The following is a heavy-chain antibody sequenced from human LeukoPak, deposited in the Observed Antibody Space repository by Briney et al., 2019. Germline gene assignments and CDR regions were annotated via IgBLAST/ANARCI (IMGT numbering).Heavy chain of an antibody. D-gene: IGHD3-9*01. CDR1: GFPFTSRV. J-gene: IGHJ4*02. V-gene: IGHV3-48*02. CDR2: INHNGEAI. CDR3: ARDYDWALDF. Sequence: PGGSLRLSFAAPGFPFTSRVIGWVRRAPGKGRGWIAYINHNGEAIYYPEFVKGRFIISRDNAKNTLFLQMNDLRDEDTAVYYCARDYDWALDFWGQGTRVTVSS.